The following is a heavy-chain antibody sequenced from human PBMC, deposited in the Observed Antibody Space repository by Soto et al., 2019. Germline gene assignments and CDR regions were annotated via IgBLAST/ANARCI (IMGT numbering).Heavy chain of an antibody. J-gene: IGHJ2*01. CDR3: ARKVLGSTSRPDWWYFDL. Sequence: EVQLLESGGGLVQPGGSLSLSCVGSGFTFINYAMNWVRQTPGKGMEWVSTISGGGDRAFDADTVKGRFTISRDNSKNTVNLQMNSLRADATAVYYCARKVLGSTSRPDWWYFDLWGRGTLVTVSS. CDR1: GFTFINYA. CDR2: ISGGGDRA. D-gene: IGHD2-2*01. V-gene: IGHV3-23*01.